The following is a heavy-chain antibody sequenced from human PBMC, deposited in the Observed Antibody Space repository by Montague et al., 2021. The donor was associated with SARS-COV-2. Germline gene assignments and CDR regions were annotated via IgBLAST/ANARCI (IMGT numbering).Heavy chain of an antibody. CDR1: GFTFSSYW. Sequence: SLRLSCAASGFTFSSYWMSWVRQAPGKGLEWVANIKQDGSEKYYVDSVKGRFTISRDNAKNSLYLQMNSLRAEDTAVYYCARDQPTPQSVYDILTGYQVPDAFDIWGQGTMVTVSS. J-gene: IGHJ3*02. V-gene: IGHV3-7*01. D-gene: IGHD3-9*01. CDR3: ARDQPTPQSVYDILTGYQVPDAFDI. CDR2: IKQDGSEK.